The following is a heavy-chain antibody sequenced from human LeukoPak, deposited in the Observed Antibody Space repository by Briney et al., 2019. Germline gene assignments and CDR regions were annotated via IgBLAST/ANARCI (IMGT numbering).Heavy chain of an antibody. CDR2: INPNSGGT. CDR1: GYTFTGYY. J-gene: IGHJ3*02. CDR3: ARGPNYDILTGHSQDAFDI. V-gene: IGHV1-2*04. Sequence: ASVKVSCKASGYTFTGYYMHWVRQAPGQGLEWMGWINPNSGGTNYAQKFQGWVTMTRDTSISTAYMELSRLRSDDTAVYYCARGPNYDILTGHSQDAFDIWGQGTMVTVSS. D-gene: IGHD3-9*01.